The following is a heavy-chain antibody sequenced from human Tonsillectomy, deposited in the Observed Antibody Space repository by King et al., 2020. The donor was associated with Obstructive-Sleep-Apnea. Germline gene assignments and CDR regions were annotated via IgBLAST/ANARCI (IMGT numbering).Heavy chain of an antibody. D-gene: IGHD1-26*01. CDR1: GGSISSGDYY. CDR3: AREGSGSPNWFDP. J-gene: IGHJ5*02. V-gene: IGHV4-30-4*01. Sequence: VQLQESGPGLVKPSQTLSLTCTVSGGSISSGDYYWSWIRQPPGKGLEWIGYIYYSGSTYYNPSLKSRVTISVDTSKNQFSLKLSPVTAADTAVYYCAREGSGSPNWFDPWGQGTLVTVSS. CDR2: IYYSGST.